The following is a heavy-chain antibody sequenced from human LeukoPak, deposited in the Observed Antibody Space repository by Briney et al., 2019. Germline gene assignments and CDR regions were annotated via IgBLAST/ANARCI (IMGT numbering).Heavy chain of an antibody. CDR1: GGSISSYY. CDR3: ARHAQWELLSAFDY. CDR2: IYYSGST. V-gene: IGHV4-59*08. J-gene: IGHJ4*02. Sequence: SETLSLTCTVSGGSISSYYWSWIRQPPGKGLEWIGYIYYSGSTNYNPSLKSRVTISVDTSKNQFSLKLSSVTAADTAVYYCARHAQWELLSAFDYWGQGTLVTVSS. D-gene: IGHD1-26*01.